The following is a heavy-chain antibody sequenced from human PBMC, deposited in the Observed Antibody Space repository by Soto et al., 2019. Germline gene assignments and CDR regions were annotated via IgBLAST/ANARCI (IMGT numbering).Heavy chain of an antibody. V-gene: IGHV3-30-3*01. J-gene: IGHJ4*02. CDR1: GFTFSSYA. CDR2: ISYDGSNK. Sequence: QVQLVESGGGVVQPGRSLRLSCAASGFTFSSYAMQWVRQAPGKGLEWVAVISYDGSNKYYADSVKGRFTISRDNSKNTLYLQMNSLRAEDTAVYYCARTPEDYGDYGGWFDYWGQGTLVTVSS. D-gene: IGHD4-17*01. CDR3: ARTPEDYGDYGGWFDY.